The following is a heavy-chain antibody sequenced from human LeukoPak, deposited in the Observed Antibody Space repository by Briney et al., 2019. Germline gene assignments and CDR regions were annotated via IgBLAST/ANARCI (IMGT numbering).Heavy chain of an antibody. Sequence: KASETLSLTCTVSGGSISGYYGSWIRQPPGKGLEWIGNIYYSGSTNYNPSLKSPATISVDTSKNQFSLTLSSVTAADTAVSYCANYHDYSNFQGAHYLDYWGQGTLVTVSS. J-gene: IGHJ4*02. D-gene: IGHD4-11*01. CDR1: GGSISGYY. V-gene: IGHV4-59*08. CDR2: IYYSGST. CDR3: ANYHDYSNFQGAHYLDY.